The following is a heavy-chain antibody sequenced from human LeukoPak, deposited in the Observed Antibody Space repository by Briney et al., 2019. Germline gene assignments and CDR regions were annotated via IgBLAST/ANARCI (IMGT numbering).Heavy chain of an antibody. Sequence: GGSLRLSCAASGFTFGSYAMHCVRQAPGKGLEWVAVISYDGSNKYYADSVKGRFTISRDNSKNTLYLQMNSLRAEDTAVYYCARDSFAGGDFWSGYSPFGMDVWGKGTTVTVSS. D-gene: IGHD3-3*01. CDR2: ISYDGSNK. V-gene: IGHV3-30*04. CDR1: GFTFGSYA. J-gene: IGHJ6*04. CDR3: ARDSFAGGDFWSGYSPFGMDV.